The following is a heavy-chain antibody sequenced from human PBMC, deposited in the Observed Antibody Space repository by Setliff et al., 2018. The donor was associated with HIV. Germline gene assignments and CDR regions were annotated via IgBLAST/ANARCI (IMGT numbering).Heavy chain of an antibody. CDR2: INHHTGST. CDR1: GYTFTAHY. Sequence: ASVKVSCKTSGYTFTAHYINWVRQAPGQGLEWVGFINHHTGSTNYPQNFQGRVTMTGDTSISTAFLELSSLTSDDTAVYYCARGSNFPYSSSSDYWGQGTLVTVS. J-gene: IGHJ4*02. CDR3: ARGSNFPYSSSSDY. D-gene: IGHD6-6*01. V-gene: IGHV1-2*02.